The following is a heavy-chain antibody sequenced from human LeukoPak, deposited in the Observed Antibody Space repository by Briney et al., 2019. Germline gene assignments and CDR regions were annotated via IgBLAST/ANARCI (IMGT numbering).Heavy chain of an antibody. CDR1: GYSISSGYY. D-gene: IGHD5-12*01. J-gene: IGHJ4*02. CDR2: IYHSAST. V-gene: IGHV4-38-2*01. CDR3: ARAIVATIIDY. Sequence: SETLSLTCAVSGYSISSGYYWGWIRQPPGKGLEWIGSIYHSASTYYNPSLNSRVTISVDTSKNQFSLKLSSVTAADTAVYYCARAIVATIIDYWGQGTLVTVSS.